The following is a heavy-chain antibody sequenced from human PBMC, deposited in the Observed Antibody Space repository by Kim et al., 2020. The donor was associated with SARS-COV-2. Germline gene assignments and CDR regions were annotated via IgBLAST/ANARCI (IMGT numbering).Heavy chain of an antibody. J-gene: IGHJ6*02. CDR2: SCSTI. Sequence: SCSTIYDADSVKGRFTISRDNAKNSLYLQMNSLRAEDTAVYYCANLYGMDVWGQGTTVTVSS. V-gene: IGHV3-48*01. CDR3: ANLYGMDV.